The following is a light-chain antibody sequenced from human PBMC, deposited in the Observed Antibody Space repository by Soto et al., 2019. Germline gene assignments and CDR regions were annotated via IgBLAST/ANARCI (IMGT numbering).Light chain of an antibody. J-gene: IGKJ4*01. V-gene: IGKV3-20*01. CDR1: QSVSNTY. Sequence: EIVLTQSPGTLSLSPGERATLSCRASQSVSNTYLAWYQQQPGQAPRLLISGASSRATGIPDRFSGSGSGTDFSLTISRLEPEDFAVSYCQQHGTSPELTFGGGTRVEIK. CDR2: GAS. CDR3: QQHGTSPELT.